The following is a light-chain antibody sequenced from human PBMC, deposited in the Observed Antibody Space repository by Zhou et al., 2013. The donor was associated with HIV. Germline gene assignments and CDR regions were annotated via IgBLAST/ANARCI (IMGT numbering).Light chain of an antibody. J-gene: IGKJ1*01. CDR2: GAS. CDR3: QQSYITPAT. CDR1: QAISHF. Sequence: DIQMTQSPSSLSASVGDRVTISCRASQAISHFLAWYQQKPGKVPKLLIYGASTLQSGVPSRFSGSGSGTDFTLTITSLQAEDFATYYCQQSYITPATLGQGTKVEMK. V-gene: IGKV1-27*01.